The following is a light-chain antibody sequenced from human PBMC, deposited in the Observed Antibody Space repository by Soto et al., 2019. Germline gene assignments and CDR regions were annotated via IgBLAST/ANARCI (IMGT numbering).Light chain of an antibody. CDR3: SSYTDSTNYV. J-gene: IGLJ1*01. V-gene: IGLV2-14*01. CDR2: QVT. Sequence: QSVLTQPASVSGSPGHSITIYCTGTSSDVGTRNFVSWYQQHPGKAPKLMIYQVTNRPSGVSNRFSGSKSGNTASLTISGLQAEDEADYYCSSYTDSTNYVFGTGTKVTVL. CDR1: SSDVGTRNF.